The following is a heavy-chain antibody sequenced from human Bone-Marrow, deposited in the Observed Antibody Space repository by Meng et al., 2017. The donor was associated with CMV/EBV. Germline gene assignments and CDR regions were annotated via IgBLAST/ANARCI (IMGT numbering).Heavy chain of an antibody. V-gene: IGHV4-30-4*08. D-gene: IGHD3-3*01. J-gene: IGHJ4*02. CDR3: ARTRKRFLEWLLDR. CDR1: GGSISSGDYY. CDR2: IYYSGST. Sequence: SETLSLTCTVSGGSISSGDYYWSWIRQPPGKGLEWIGYIYYSGSTYYNPSLKSRVTISVDTPKNQFSLKLSSVTAADTAVYYCARTRKRFLEWLLDRWGQGTLVTVSS.